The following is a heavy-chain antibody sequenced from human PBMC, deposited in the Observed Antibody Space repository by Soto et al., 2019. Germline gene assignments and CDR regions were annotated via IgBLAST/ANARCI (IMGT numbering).Heavy chain of an antibody. Sequence: SETLSLTCTVSGGSISSGNYYWNWIRQHPGKGLEWIGYISYSGSTYYNPSLKSRLSISVDTSKNQFSLNLSSVTAAATAVYYCASGRRYSTSWFARWGEGTPVTVSS. V-gene: IGHV4-31*03. D-gene: IGHD6-13*01. CDR1: GGSISSGNYY. J-gene: IGHJ4*02. CDR2: ISYSGST. CDR3: ASGRRYSTSWFAR.